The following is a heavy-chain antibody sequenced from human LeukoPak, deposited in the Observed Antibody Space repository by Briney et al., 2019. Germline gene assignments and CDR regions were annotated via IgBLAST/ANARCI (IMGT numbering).Heavy chain of an antibody. CDR3: VRERRQQLALEY. V-gene: IGHV3-7*05. Sequence: GGSLRLSCAASGFTLSGYWMSWVRQAPGKGLEWVANITHDGGEKYYVGSVKGRFTISRDNAKDSVYLQMNSLTVEDTAVYYCVRERRQQLALEYWGQGTLVTVSS. D-gene: IGHD6-6*01. CDR1: GFTLSGYW. CDR2: ITHDGGEK. J-gene: IGHJ4*02.